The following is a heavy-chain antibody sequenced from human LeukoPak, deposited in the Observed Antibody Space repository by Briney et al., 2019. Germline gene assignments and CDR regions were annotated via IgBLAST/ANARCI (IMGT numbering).Heavy chain of an antibody. V-gene: IGHV3-23*01. J-gene: IGHJ3*02. CDR3: AKVPIAVVAPPRNAFDI. Sequence: GGSLRLSCVTSGFTFRNHGMSWVRQAPGKGLEWVSTISGSGYNTYYADSVKGRFTISRDSSKNTLFLQMNGLRAEDTAVYYCAKVPIAVVAPPRNAFDIWGQGTMVTVSS. D-gene: IGHD6-19*01. CDR2: ISGSGYNT. CDR1: GFTFRNHG.